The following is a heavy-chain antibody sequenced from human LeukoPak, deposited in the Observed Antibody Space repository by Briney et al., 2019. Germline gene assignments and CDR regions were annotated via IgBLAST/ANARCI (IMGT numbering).Heavy chain of an antibody. CDR1: GYTFTGYY. D-gene: IGHD2-21*02. J-gene: IGHJ6*02. CDR2: INPNSGGT. V-gene: IGHV1-2*02. CDR3: AREMVVTNSYYYYYGMDV. Sequence: GASVKVSCKASGYTFTGYYMHWVRQAPGQGLKWMGWINPNSGGTNYAQKFQGRVTMTRDTSISTAYMELSRLRSDDTAVYYCAREMVVTNSYYYYYGMDVWGQGTTVTVSS.